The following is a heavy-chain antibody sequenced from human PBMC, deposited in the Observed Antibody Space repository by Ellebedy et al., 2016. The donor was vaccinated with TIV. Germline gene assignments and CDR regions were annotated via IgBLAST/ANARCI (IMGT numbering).Heavy chain of an antibody. CDR1: GFTFSNAW. CDR2: IKSKTDGGAA. CDR3: TTVYRYNYDSV. Sequence: GGSLRLSCAASGFTFSNAWMNWVRQAPGKGLEWVGRIKSKTDGGAADYAAPVKGRFTISRDDAKNTLYLQMNSLKTEDTAVYFCTTVYRYNYDSVWGQGTLVTVSS. V-gene: IGHV3-15*01. D-gene: IGHD5-18*01. J-gene: IGHJ4*02.